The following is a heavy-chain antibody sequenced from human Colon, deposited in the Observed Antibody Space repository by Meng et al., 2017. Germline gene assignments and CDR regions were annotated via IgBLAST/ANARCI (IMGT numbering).Heavy chain of an antibody. CDR3: VGSYFDY. CDR1: GFTFSSYA. V-gene: IGHV3-30*01. Sequence: GGSLRLSCVASGFTFSSYAMHWVRQAPGKGLEWVAVISYDGSNKYYADSVKGRFTISRDNSKNTLYLQMNSLRAEDTAVYYCVGSYFDYWGQGTLVT. J-gene: IGHJ4*02. CDR2: ISYDGSNK. D-gene: IGHD1-26*01.